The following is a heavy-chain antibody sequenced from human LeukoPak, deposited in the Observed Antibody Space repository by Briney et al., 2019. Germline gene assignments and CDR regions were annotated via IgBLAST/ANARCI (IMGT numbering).Heavy chain of an antibody. Sequence: TSETLSLTCTVSGGSISSYYWSWIRQPPGKGLEWIGYIYYSGSTNYNPSLKSRVTMSVDTSKNQFSLKLTSVTAADTAIYYCARYCSGGSCDDGFDIWGQGTMVTVSS. V-gene: IGHV4-59*08. CDR2: IYYSGST. CDR3: ARYCSGGSCDDGFDI. D-gene: IGHD2-15*01. CDR1: GGSISSYY. J-gene: IGHJ3*02.